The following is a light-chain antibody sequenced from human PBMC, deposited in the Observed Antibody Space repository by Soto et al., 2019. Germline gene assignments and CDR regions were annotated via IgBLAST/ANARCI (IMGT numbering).Light chain of an antibody. CDR3: TAWDGSLNGRV. CDR2: SNN. J-gene: IGLJ1*01. CDR1: SSNIGSNT. V-gene: IGLV1-44*01. Sequence: QAVVTQPPSASGTPGQRVTGSCSGSSSNIGSNTVNWYQQLPGTAPKLLIYSNNQRPSGVTDRFSGSKSGTSASLAISGLQSEDEADYYCTAWDGSLNGRVFGTGTKLTVL.